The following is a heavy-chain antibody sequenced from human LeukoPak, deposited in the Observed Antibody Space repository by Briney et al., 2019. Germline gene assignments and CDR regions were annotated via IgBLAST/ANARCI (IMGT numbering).Heavy chain of an antibody. CDR1: GFTFSSYS. D-gene: IGHD3-10*02. Sequence: GGSLRLSCAASGFTFSSYSMNWVRQAPGKGLEWVSYISSSGSTIYYADSVKGRFTISRDNAKNSLYLQMNSLRAEDKAVYYCAELGITMIGGVWGKGTTVTISS. J-gene: IGHJ6*04. CDR3: AELGITMIGGV. CDR2: ISSSGSTI. V-gene: IGHV3-48*04.